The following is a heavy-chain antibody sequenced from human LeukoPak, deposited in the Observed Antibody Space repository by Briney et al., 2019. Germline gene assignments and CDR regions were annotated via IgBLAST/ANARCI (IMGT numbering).Heavy chain of an antibody. CDR3: ARVGNYYYGSGSYHRYPYYYYYGMDV. Sequence: SETLSLTCAVYGGSFSGYYWSWIRQPPGKGLEWIGEINHSGSTNYNPSLKSRVTISVDTSKNQFSLKLSSVTAADTAVYYCARVGNYYYGSGSYHRYPYYYYYGMDVWGQGTMVTVSS. D-gene: IGHD3-10*01. CDR2: INHSGST. CDR1: GGSFSGYY. J-gene: IGHJ6*02. V-gene: IGHV4-34*01.